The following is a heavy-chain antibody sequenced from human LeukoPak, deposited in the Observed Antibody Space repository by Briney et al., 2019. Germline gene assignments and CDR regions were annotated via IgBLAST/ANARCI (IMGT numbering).Heavy chain of an antibody. J-gene: IGHJ4*02. Sequence: GGSLRLSCAASGFTLSAHWMSWVRQAPGKGLEWVSAIGASGGGTYYADSVKGRFTISRDNFKNTLYLQLNSLRAEDTAVYYCAKDGYCSSTNCYPAPYWGQGTLVTVSS. CDR3: AKDGYCSSTNCYPAPY. CDR1: GFTLSAHW. CDR2: IGASGGGT. V-gene: IGHV3-23*01. D-gene: IGHD2-2*03.